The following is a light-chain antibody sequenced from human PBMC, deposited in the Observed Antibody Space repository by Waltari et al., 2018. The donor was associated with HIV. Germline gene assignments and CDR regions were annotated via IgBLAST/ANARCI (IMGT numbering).Light chain of an antibody. CDR1: RSNIGAGYD. V-gene: IGLV1-40*01. CDR2: GNS. CDR3: QSYDSSLSLWV. J-gene: IGLJ3*02. Sequence: QSVLTQPPPVSGAPGQRVTISCTGSRSNIGAGYDVHWYQQLPGTAPKLLIYGNSNRPSGVPDRFSGSKSGNSASLAITGLQAEDEADYYCQSYDSSLSLWVFGGGTKLTVL.